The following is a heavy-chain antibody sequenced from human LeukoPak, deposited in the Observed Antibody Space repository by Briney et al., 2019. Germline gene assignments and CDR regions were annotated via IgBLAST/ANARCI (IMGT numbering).Heavy chain of an antibody. CDR1: GGSISSYY. D-gene: IGHD1-26*01. V-gene: IGHV4-59*01. CDR2: IYYSGST. CDR3: ARADSGSYYFGFDY. Sequence: PSETLSLTCTVSGGSISSYYWSWIRQPPGKGLEWIGYIYYSGSTNYNPSHKSRVTISVDTSKNQFSLKLSSVTAADTAVYYCARADSGSYYFGFDYWGQGTLVTVSS. J-gene: IGHJ4*02.